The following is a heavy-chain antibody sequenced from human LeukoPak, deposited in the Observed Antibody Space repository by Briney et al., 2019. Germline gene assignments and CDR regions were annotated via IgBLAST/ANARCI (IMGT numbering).Heavy chain of an antibody. CDR1: GYSFTNSW. J-gene: IGHJ4*02. D-gene: IGHD6-13*01. V-gene: IGHV5-10-1*01. Sequence: GQSLRISCKGSGYSFTNSWISWVRQMLGKGLECMGRIDPSDSYTNYSPSFQGHVTISVDKSISTAYLQWSSLKASDTAMYYCARHGAGAAGHLTFDYWGQGTLVTVSS. CDR3: ARHGAGAAGHLTFDY. CDR2: IDPSDSYT.